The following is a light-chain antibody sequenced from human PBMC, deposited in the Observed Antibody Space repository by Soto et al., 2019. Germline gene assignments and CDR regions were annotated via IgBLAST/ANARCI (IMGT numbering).Light chain of an antibody. CDR2: GAS. CDR1: QSVSSSS. CDR3: QQYRT. Sequence: EIVLTQSPGTLSLPPGERATLSCRASQSVSSSSLAWYQQKPGQAPRLLIYGASSRATGIPDRFSGSGSGTDFTLTISRLEPEDFAVYYCQQYRTFGQGTKVDIK. J-gene: IGKJ1*01. V-gene: IGKV3-20*01.